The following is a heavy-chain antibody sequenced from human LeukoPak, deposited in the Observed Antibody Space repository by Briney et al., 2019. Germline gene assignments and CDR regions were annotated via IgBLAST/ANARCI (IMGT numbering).Heavy chain of an antibody. CDR2: IDWDDDT. CDR3: ARIYSYGAQSDY. V-gene: IGHV2-70*11. Sequence: SGPALVHPTPTLTLTFTFSGFSLCTRGPCVSWLRQPPGKALEWLARIDWDDDTHYSTSLKTRLTISKDTSKNQVVLTMTTMDPVDTATYYCARIYSYGAQSDYWGQGTLVTVSS. J-gene: IGHJ4*02. D-gene: IGHD5-18*01. CDR1: GFSLCTRGPC.